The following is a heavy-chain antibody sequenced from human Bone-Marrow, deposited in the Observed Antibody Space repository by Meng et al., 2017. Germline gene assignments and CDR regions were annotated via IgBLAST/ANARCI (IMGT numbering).Heavy chain of an antibody. J-gene: IGHJ4*02. V-gene: IGHV1-69*05. CDR2: IIPIFGTA. D-gene: IGHD4-23*01. Sequence: SVKVSCKASGGTFSSYTISWVRQAPGQGLEWMGRIIPIFGTANYAQKFQGRVTITTDESTSTAYMELSSLRSEDTAVYYCARAVHLGGGNSSVYWGQGTLVTVSS. CDR3: ARAVHLGGGNSSVY. CDR1: GGTFSSYT.